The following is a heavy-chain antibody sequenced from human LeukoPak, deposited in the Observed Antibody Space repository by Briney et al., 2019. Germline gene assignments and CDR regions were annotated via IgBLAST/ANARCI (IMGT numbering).Heavy chain of an antibody. D-gene: IGHD4-17*01. CDR3: AREATVTGYFDY. V-gene: IGHV3-53*01. CDR2: IYSGGST. CDR1: GFTVSSNY. Sequence: GGSVRLSCAASGFTVSSNYMSWVRQAPGKGLEWVSVIYSGGSTYYADSVKGRFTISRDNSKSTLYLQMNSLRAEDTAVYYCAREATVTGYFDYWGQGTLVTVSS. J-gene: IGHJ4*02.